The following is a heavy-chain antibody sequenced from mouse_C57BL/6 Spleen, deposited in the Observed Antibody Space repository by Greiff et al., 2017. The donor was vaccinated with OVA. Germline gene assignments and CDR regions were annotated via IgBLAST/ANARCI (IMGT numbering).Heavy chain of an antibody. CDR2: ISSGSSTI. CDR3: ARGRIYYYGSSYGFAY. CDR1: GFTFSDYG. V-gene: IGHV5-17*01. J-gene: IGHJ3*01. D-gene: IGHD1-1*01. Sequence: EVQLVESGGGLVKPGGSLKLSCAASGFTFSDYGMHWVRQAPEKGLEWVAYISSGSSTIYYADTVKGRFTISRDNAKNTLFLQMTSLRSEDTAMYYCARGRIYYYGSSYGFAYWGQGTLVTVSA.